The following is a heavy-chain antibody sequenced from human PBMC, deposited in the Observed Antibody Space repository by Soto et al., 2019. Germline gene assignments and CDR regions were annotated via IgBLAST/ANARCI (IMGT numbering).Heavy chain of an antibody. CDR3: ARDKTAMVKGMDV. J-gene: IGHJ6*02. CDR2: ISYDGSNK. V-gene: IGHV3-30-3*01. Sequence: QVQLVESGGGVVQPGRSLRLSCAASGFTFSSYAMHWVRQAPGKGLEWVAVISYDGSNKYYADSVKGRFTISRDNSKNTLYLQMNSLRDEDTAVYYCARDKTAMVKGMDVWGQGTTVTVSS. CDR1: GFTFSSYA. D-gene: IGHD5-18*01.